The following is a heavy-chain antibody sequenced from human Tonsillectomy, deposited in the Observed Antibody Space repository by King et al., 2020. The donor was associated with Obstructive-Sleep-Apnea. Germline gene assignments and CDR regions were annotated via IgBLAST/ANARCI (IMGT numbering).Heavy chain of an antibody. CDR2: ISSSSSYI. J-gene: IGHJ3*02. CDR1: GFTFSSYS. CDR3: ASELMLEGYCSGGSCEAFDI. Sequence: EVQLVESGGGLVKPGGSLRLSCAASGFTFSSYSMNWVRQAPGKGLEWVSSISSSSSYIYYADSVKGRFTISRDNAKNSLYLQMNSLRAEDTAVYYCASELMLEGYCSGGSCEAFDIWGQGTMVTVSS. D-gene: IGHD2-15*01. V-gene: IGHV3-21*01.